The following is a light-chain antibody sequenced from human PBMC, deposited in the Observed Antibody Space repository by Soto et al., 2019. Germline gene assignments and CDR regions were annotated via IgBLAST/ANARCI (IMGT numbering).Light chain of an antibody. J-gene: IGLJ1*01. V-gene: IGLV2-11*01. CDR3: CSYGGSFYV. CDR1: SSDVGGYNY. Sequence: QSVLTQPASVSGSPGQSITISCTGTSSDVGGYNYVSWYQQHPGKAPKLIIFDVNKRPSGVPDRFSGSKSGSTASLTISGLQAEDEADYYCCSYGGSFYVVGTGTKATVL. CDR2: DVN.